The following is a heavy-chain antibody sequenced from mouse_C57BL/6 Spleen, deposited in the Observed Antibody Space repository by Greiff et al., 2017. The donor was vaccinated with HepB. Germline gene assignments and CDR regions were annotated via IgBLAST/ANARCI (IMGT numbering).Heavy chain of an antibody. D-gene: IGHD2-12*01. CDR1: GYTFTSYG. Sequence: VQGVESGAELARPGASVKLSCKASGYTFTSYGISWVKQSTGQGLEWIGEIYPRSGNTYYNEKFKGKATLTADKSSSTAYMELRSLTSEDSAVYFCARDYSSFAYWGQGTLVTVSA. CDR2: IYPRSGNT. CDR3: ARDYSSFAY. J-gene: IGHJ3*01. V-gene: IGHV1-81*01.